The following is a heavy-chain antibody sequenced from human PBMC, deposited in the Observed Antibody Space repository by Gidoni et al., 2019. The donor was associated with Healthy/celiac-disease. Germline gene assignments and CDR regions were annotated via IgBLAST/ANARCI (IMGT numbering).Heavy chain of an antibody. Sequence: EVQLVESGGGLVQPGGSLRLSCAASGSPFSSYSTNWVRPAPGKGLEWVSYISSSSSTIYYADSVKGRFTISRDNAKNSLYLQMNSLRAEDTAVYYCAREGREGDAFDIWGQGTMVTVSS. CDR2: ISSSSSTI. CDR1: GSPFSSYS. CDR3: AREGREGDAFDI. J-gene: IGHJ3*02. V-gene: IGHV3-48*01.